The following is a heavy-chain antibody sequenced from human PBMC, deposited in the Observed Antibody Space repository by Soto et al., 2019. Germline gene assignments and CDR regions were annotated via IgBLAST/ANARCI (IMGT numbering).Heavy chain of an antibody. V-gene: IGHV1-18*01. CDR1: GYTFTSYG. J-gene: IGHJ3*02. D-gene: IGHD3-3*01. CDR3: SKSLSYYDFWSGGAFDI. CDR2: ISAYNGNT. Sequence: ASVKVSCKASGYTFTSYGISWVRQAPGQRLEWMGWISAYNGNTNYSQKLQGRVTITTDTSTSTAYMELRSLRSDDTAVYYCSKSLSYYDFWSGGAFDIWGQGTMVTVSS.